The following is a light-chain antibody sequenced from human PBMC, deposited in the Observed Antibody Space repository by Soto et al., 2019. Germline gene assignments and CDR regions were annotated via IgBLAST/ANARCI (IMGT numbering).Light chain of an antibody. CDR1: QSISNY. J-gene: IGKJ5*01. CDR2: DAS. CDR3: QQRSAGVT. V-gene: IGKV3-11*01. Sequence: EIVLTQSPATLSLSPGERATLSCRASQSISNYLAWYQHKPGQAPRLLIYDASNRATGTPPRFSGSGSGTDFTLTISSLEPEDFAVYYCQQRSAGVTFGQGTRLEIK.